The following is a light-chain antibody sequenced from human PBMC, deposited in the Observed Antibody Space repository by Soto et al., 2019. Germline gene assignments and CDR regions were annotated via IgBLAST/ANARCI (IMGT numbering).Light chain of an antibody. Sequence: EVVLTQSPGTLSLSPGERATLSCRASQTVSSNHLILYQQKPGQAPTLLIYGASSRATCIPDRFSGSASGTDFTLPISKLEPEDFAVYYCQHYGSSPPLTFGQGTRLEIK. J-gene: IGKJ5*01. V-gene: IGKV3-20*01. CDR1: QTVSSNH. CDR2: GAS. CDR3: QHYGSSPPLT.